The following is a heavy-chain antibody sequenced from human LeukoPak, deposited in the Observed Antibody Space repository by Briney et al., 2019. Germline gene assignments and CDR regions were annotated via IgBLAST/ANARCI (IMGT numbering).Heavy chain of an antibody. D-gene: IGHD5-18*01. J-gene: IGHJ3*02. CDR2: INPSSGGT. CDR3: ARPIRGSYVEDAFDM. Sequence: ASVKVSCKTSGYTFSDYYLHWVRQAPGQGLEWMGWINPSSGGTKYVQKFQGRVTMTSDTSISTGYMELSTLRSDDTAVYYCARPIRGSYVEDAFDMWGQGTMVTVSA. CDR1: GYTFSDYY. V-gene: IGHV1-2*02.